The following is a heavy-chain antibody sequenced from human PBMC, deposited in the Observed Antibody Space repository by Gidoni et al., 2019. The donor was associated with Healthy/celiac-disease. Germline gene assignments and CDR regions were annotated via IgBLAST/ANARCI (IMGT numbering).Heavy chain of an antibody. CDR1: GFTFSSYG. CDR3: ASGCGSCFDY. Sequence: QVQLVESGGGLVQPGWSLRLYCAASGFTFSSYGMHWVRQAPGKGLEWVAVIWYDGSNKYYADYVKGRFTISRDNSKNTLYLQMNSLRAEDTAVYYCASGCGSCFDYWGQGTLVTVSS. J-gene: IGHJ4*02. D-gene: IGHD2-15*01. V-gene: IGHV3-33*01. CDR2: IWYDGSNK.